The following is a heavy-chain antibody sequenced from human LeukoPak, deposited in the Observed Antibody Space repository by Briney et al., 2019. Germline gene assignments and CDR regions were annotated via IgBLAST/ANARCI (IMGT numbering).Heavy chain of an antibody. CDR1: GYTFTSYV. J-gene: IGHJ4*02. CDR2: ISADNSNT. V-gene: IGHV1-18*01. D-gene: IGHD6-19*01. Sequence: ASVKVSSKASGYTFTSYVISWVRRAPGQGLEWMGWISADNSNTHYAQKVQARVTMTTDTSTSTAYMELRSLRSDDTAVYYCARDQWLVGVDYWGQGTLVTVSS. CDR3: ARDQWLVGVDY.